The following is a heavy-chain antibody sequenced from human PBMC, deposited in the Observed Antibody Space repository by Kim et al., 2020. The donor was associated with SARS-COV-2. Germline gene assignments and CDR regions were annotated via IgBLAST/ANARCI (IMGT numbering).Heavy chain of an antibody. V-gene: IGHV6-1*01. CDR2: TYYRSKWYN. Sequence: SQTLSLTCAISGDSVSSNSAAWNWIRQSPSRGLEWLGRTYYRSKWYNDYAVSVKSRITINPDTSKNQFSLQLNSVTPEDTAVYYCARDLLGGYVLDYYGMDVWGQGTTVTVSS. D-gene: IGHD5-12*01. CDR1: GDSVSSNSAA. CDR3: ARDLLGGYVLDYYGMDV. J-gene: IGHJ6*02.